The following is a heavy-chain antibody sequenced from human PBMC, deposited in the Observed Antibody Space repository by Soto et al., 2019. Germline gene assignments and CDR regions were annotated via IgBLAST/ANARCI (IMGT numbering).Heavy chain of an antibody. CDR3: AREGYSGYDSPGYFDY. CDR2: IYHSGST. Sequence: TLSLTCAVSGGSMSSGGYSWSWIRQPPGKGLEWIGYIYHSGSTYYNPSLKSRVTISVDRSKNQFSLKLSSVTAADTAVYYCAREGYSGYDSPGYFDYWGQGTLVTVSS. CDR1: GGSMSSGGYS. D-gene: IGHD5-12*01. V-gene: IGHV4-30-2*01. J-gene: IGHJ4*02.